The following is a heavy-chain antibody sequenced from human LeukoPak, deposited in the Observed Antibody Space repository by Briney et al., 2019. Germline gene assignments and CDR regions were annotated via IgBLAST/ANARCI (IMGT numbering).Heavy chain of an antibody. D-gene: IGHD3-22*01. CDR1: GFTFSSYG. V-gene: IGHV3-30*03. CDR2: ISYDGSNK. CDR3: ATEEYYYDSSGYYRPYCYYGMDV. J-gene: IGHJ6*02. Sequence: GGSLRLSCAASGFTFSSYGMHWVRQAPGKGLEWVAVISYDGSNKYYADSVKGRFTISRDNSKNTLYLQMNSLRAEDTAVYYCATEEYYYDSSGYYRPYCYYGMDVWGQGTTVTVSS.